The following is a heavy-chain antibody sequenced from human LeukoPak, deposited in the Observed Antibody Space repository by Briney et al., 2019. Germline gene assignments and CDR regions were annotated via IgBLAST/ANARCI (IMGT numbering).Heavy chain of an antibody. CDR1: GYTFTSYG. CDR3: ARDYYDSSGYFNFDY. CDR2: ISAYNGNT. V-gene: IGHV1-18*01. D-gene: IGHD3-22*01. Sequence: ASVKASCKASGYTFTSYGTSWVRQAPGQGLEWMGWISAYNGNTNYAQKPQGRVTMTTDTSTSTAYMELRSLRSADTAVYYCARDYYDSSGYFNFDYWGQGTLVTVSS. J-gene: IGHJ4*02.